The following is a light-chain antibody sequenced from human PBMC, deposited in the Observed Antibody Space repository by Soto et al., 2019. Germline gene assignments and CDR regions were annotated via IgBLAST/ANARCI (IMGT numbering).Light chain of an antibody. V-gene: IGKV1-6*01. CDR2: DAS. J-gene: IGKJ2*01. CDR1: QGIGDD. CDR3: LQDYNHPYT. Sequence: AIQMTQSPSSLSASVGDRVTITCRASQGIGDDLSWYQQKPGEAPKLLIYDASSLQSGVPSRFSGRGSGTDFTLTISSLQPEDFASYYCLQDYNHPYTFGQGTKLEIK.